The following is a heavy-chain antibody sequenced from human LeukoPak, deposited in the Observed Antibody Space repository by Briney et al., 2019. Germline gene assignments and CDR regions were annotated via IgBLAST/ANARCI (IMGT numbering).Heavy chain of an antibody. V-gene: IGHV1-69*01. J-gene: IGHJ4*02. D-gene: IGHD5-18*01. CDR2: IIPIFGTA. CDR3: ARDRDTATRYYFDY. CDR1: GGTFSSYA. Sequence: SVTVSCKASGGTFSSYAISWVRQAPGQGLEWMGGIIPIFGTANYAQKFQGRVTITADESTSTAYMELSSLRSEDTAVYYCARDRDTATRYYFDYWGQGTLVTVSS.